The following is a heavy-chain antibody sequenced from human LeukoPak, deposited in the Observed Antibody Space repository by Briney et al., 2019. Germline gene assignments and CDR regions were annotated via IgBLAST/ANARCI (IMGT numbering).Heavy chain of an antibody. V-gene: IGHV4-38-2*01. CDR3: ARNATTTVTTQRGWFDP. D-gene: IGHD4-11*01. J-gene: IGHJ5*02. CDR1: GYSITSGDY. CDR2: IYHSGST. Sequence: PSETLSLTCAVSGYSITSGDYWGWIRQPPGKGLEWIGSIYHSGSTHYNPSLKSRVTISVDTSKNQFSLKVSSVTAADTAVYYCARNATTTVTTQRGWFDPWGQRTLVTVS.